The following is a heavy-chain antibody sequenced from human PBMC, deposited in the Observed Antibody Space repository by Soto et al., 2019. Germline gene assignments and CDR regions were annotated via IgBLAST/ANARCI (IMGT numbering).Heavy chain of an antibody. CDR2: IIPTFGRT. CDR1: GYTFSSYA. D-gene: IGHD3-10*02. Sequence: SVKVSCKASGYTFSSYAISWVRQAPGKGLEWMGKIIPTFGRTNYAQKFQGRLTISADDSTSTAYMELSSLLSEDTAVYYCARDPLSSFAMDVWGQGTTVTVSS. CDR3: ARDPLSSFAMDV. J-gene: IGHJ6*02. V-gene: IGHV1-69*13.